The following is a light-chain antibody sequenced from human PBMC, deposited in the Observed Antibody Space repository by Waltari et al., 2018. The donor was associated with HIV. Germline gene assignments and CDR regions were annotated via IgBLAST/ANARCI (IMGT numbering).Light chain of an antibody. CDR1: SSDVGSYNL. Sequence: QSALTQPASVSGSPGQSITISCTGTSSDVGSYNLVSWYQQHPGKAPKLMIYEVSKRPSGVSNRFSGSKSGNTASLTISGLQAEDEADYYCCSYAGSSTPYVFGTGTKVTVL. J-gene: IGLJ1*01. CDR2: EVS. CDR3: CSYAGSSTPYV. V-gene: IGLV2-23*02.